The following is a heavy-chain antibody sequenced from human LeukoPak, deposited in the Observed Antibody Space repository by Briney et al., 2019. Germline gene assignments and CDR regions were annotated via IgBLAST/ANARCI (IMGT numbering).Heavy chain of an antibody. Sequence: SETLSLTCAVYGGSFSGYYWSWIRQPPGKGLEWIGEINHSGSTNYNPSLKSRVTISVDTSKNQFSLKLSSVTAADTAVYYCARDPLDTAMVSDPWGQGTLVTVSS. CDR1: GGSFSGYY. J-gene: IGHJ5*02. CDR3: ARDPLDTAMVSDP. V-gene: IGHV4-34*01. D-gene: IGHD5-18*01. CDR2: INHSGST.